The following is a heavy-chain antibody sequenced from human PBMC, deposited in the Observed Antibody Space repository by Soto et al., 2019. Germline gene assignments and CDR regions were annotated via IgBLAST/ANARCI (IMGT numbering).Heavy chain of an antibody. CDR1: GFTVTSYY. V-gene: IGHV3-53*01. Sequence: PGGSLRLSCAASGFTVTSYYMSWVRQAPGKGLEWVSLIYTGGNTNYADSVKGRFTISRDNSKNTLYLQMNSLRAEDTAVYYCARDYYYGSGNYYRADYYHYGMDVWGQGTTVTDS. CDR2: IYTGGNT. CDR3: ARDYYYGSGNYYRADYYHYGMDV. D-gene: IGHD3-10*01. J-gene: IGHJ6*02.